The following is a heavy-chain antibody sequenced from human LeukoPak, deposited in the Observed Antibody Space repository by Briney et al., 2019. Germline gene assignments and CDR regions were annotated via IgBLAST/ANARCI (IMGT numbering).Heavy chain of an antibody. CDR2: IIPIFGTA. D-gene: IGHD3/OR15-3a*01. CDR3: ARVIAYAFSYNWFDP. CDR1: GGTFSSYA. Sequence: SVKVSCKASGGTFSSYAISWVRQAPGQGLGWMGGIIPIFGTANYAQKFQGRVTITTDESTSTAYMELSSLRSEDTAVYYCARVIAYAFSYNWFDPWGQGTLVTVSS. V-gene: IGHV1-69*05. J-gene: IGHJ5*02.